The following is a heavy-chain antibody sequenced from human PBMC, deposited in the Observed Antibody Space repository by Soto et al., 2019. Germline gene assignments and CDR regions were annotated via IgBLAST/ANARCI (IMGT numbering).Heavy chain of an antibody. D-gene: IGHD4-17*01. J-gene: IGHJ4*02. Sequence: QLQLQESGPGLVKPSETLSLTCTVSGGSISSSSYYWGWIRQPPGKGLEWIGSIYYSGSTYYNPSLKSRVTISVDTTKNQFSLKLSSVTAADTAVYYCARQILAVTTFDYWGQGTLVTVSS. CDR1: GGSISSSSYY. V-gene: IGHV4-39*01. CDR2: IYYSGST. CDR3: ARQILAVTTFDY.